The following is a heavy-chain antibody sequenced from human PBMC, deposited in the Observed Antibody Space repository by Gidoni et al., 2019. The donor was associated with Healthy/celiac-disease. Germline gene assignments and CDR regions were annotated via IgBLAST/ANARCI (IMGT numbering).Heavy chain of an antibody. CDR1: GGSSSSSDW. Sequence: QVQLQASGPGLVKPSGTRSLTCDVPGGSSSSSDWWRWVRQPPGKGLEWVGEIYPSGSTNHNPSLKSRVTISVDKSKNQFSLKLSAVTAADTAVYYCARDRFGEGHWFDPWGQGTLVTVSS. CDR3: ARDRFGEGHWFDP. CDR2: IYPSGST. D-gene: IGHD3-16*01. J-gene: IGHJ5*02. V-gene: IGHV4-4*02.